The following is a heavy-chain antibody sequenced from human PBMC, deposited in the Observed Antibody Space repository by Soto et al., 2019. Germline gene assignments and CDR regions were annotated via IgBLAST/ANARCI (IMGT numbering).Heavy chain of an antibody. CDR2: ISYDGSNK. D-gene: IGHD2-8*02. CDR3: AREELRLLAYYYYGMDV. CDR1: GFTFSSYA. V-gene: IGHV3-30-3*01. Sequence: GGSLRLSCAASGFTFSSYAMHWVRQAPGKGLEWVAVISYDGSNKYYADSVKGRFTISRDNSKKTLYLQMNSLRAEDTAVYYCAREELRLLAYYYYGMDVWGQGTTVTVSS. J-gene: IGHJ6*02.